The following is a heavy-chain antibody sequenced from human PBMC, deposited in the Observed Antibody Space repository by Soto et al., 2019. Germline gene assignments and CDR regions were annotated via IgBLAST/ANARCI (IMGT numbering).Heavy chain of an antibody. V-gene: IGHV3-11*01. CDR1: GFTFSDYY. Sequence: GGSLRLSCAASGFTFSDYYMSWIRQAPGKGLEWVSYISSSGSTIYYADSVKGRFTISRDNAKNSLYLQMNSLRADDTAVYYCARDSPTVTHTGVWVNGMDVWGQGTTVTVSS. CDR2: ISSSGSTI. J-gene: IGHJ6*02. CDR3: ARDSPTVTHTGVWVNGMDV. D-gene: IGHD4-17*01.